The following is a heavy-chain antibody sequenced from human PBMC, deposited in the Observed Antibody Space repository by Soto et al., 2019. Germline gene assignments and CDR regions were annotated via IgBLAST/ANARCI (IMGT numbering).Heavy chain of an antibody. J-gene: IGHJ6*02. CDR3: ARDRSLAAAGAVYYYYGMDV. CDR2: IYSGGST. V-gene: IGHV3-53*01. CDR1: WFTVSSNY. D-gene: IGHD6-13*01. Sequence: GGSLRLSCAASWFTVSSNYMSWVRQAPGKGLEWVSVIYSGGSTYYADSVKGRFTISRDNSKNTLYLQMNSLRAEDTAVYYCARDRSLAAAGAVYYYYGMDVWGQGTTVTVSS.